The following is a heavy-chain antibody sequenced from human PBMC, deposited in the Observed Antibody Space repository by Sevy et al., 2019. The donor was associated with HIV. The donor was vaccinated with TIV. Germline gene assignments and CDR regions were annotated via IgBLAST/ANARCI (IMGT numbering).Heavy chain of an antibody. CDR2: IYGTGGVT. Sequence: GGSLRLSCKPSGFTFANYAMNWVRQAPGKGLEWVSTIYGTGGVTYYADSVKGRFTISRDNSKNTLYLQMNSLRTEDTAIYYWAGARFDSSGSFDAFDIWGQGTMVTVSS. V-gene: IGHV3-23*01. D-gene: IGHD3-22*01. CDR1: GFTFANYA. CDR3: AGARFDSSGSFDAFDI. J-gene: IGHJ3*02.